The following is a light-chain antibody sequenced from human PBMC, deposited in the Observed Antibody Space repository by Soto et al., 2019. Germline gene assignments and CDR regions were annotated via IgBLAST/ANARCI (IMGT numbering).Light chain of an antibody. Sequence: EIVMTQSPATLSVSPGEGATLSCRASQSVSSKLAWYQQKPGQAPRLLIYDASNTATGIPARFSGSGSGTDFTLTISSLEPEDFAVYYCQQRSNWTLTFGGGTKVEIK. V-gene: IGKV3-11*01. CDR2: DAS. J-gene: IGKJ4*01. CDR3: QQRSNWTLT. CDR1: QSVSSK.